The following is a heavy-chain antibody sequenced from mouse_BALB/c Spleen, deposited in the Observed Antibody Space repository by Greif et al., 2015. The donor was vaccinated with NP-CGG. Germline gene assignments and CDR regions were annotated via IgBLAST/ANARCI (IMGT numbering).Heavy chain of an antibody. CDR1: GFTFSSFG. D-gene: IGHD2-14*01. Sequence: EVKLMESGGGLVQPGGSRKLSCAASGFTFSSFGMHWVRQAPEKGLEWVAYISSGSSTIYYADTVKGRFTISRDNPKNTLFLQMTSLRSEDTAMYYCARSNGVYYRYYYAMDYWGQGTSVTVSS. V-gene: IGHV5-17*02. CDR2: ISSGSSTI. J-gene: IGHJ4*01. CDR3: ARSNGVYYRYYYAMDY.